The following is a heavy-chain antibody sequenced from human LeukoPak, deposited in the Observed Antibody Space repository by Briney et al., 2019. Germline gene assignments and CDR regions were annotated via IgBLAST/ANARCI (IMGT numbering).Heavy chain of an antibody. D-gene: IGHD4-17*01. Sequence: GGSLRLSCAASGFTFDDYAMHWVRQAPGKGLEWVSGISWNSGSIGYADSVKGRFTISRDNAKNSLYLQMNSLRAEDTALYYCAKVRGDYGDYSFDYWGQGTLVTVSS. J-gene: IGHJ4*02. CDR3: AKVRGDYGDYSFDY. V-gene: IGHV3-9*01. CDR1: GFTFDDYA. CDR2: ISWNSGSI.